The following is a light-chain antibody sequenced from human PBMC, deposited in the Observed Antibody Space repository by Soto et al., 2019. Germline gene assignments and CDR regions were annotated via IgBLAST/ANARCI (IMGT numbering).Light chain of an antibody. CDR1: QSIGNNY. Sequence: EIVLTQSPGTLSLSPRERATLSCRASQSIGNNYLAWYQHKPGQAPRLLIYGASNRAPGIPDRFSGSGSGTDFTLTIRRLEPEDFAIYYCQQYVASPRTFGQGTQVEVK. CDR2: GAS. V-gene: IGKV3-20*01. CDR3: QQYVASPRT. J-gene: IGKJ1*01.